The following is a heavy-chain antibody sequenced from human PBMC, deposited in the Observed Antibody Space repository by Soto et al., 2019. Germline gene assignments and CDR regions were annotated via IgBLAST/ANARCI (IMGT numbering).Heavy chain of an antibody. D-gene: IGHD3-3*01. Sequence: GGSLRLSCAASGFTFSSYWMSWVRQAPGKGLEWVANIKQDGSEKYYVDSVKGRFTISRDNAKNSLYLQMNSLRAEDTAVYYCARASYDFWSGYYYYYYYMDVWGKGTTVTVSS. CDR2: IKQDGSEK. CDR1: GFTFSSYW. J-gene: IGHJ6*03. CDR3: ARASYDFWSGYYYYYYYMDV. V-gene: IGHV3-7*01.